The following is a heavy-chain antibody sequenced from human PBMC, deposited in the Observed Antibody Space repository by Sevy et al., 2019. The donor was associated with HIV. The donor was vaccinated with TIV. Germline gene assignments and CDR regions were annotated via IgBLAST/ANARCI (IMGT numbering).Heavy chain of an antibody. Sequence: GGSLRLSCAASGFTFSSYAMHWVRRAPGKGLEWVAVISYDGSNKYYADSVKGRFTISRDNSKNTLYLQMNSLRAEDTAVYYCARGPSSSSRRAYYMDVWGKGTTVTVSS. CDR2: ISYDGSNK. J-gene: IGHJ6*03. CDR1: GFTFSSYA. D-gene: IGHD6-13*01. V-gene: IGHV3-30-3*01. CDR3: ARGPSSSSRRAYYMDV.